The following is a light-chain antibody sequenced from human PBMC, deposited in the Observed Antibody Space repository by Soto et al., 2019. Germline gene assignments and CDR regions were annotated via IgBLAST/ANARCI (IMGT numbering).Light chain of an antibody. Sequence: EIVLAQSPGTLSLSPGERATLSCRASQSVSSSYFAWYQQKPGQAPRLLIYGASSRATGIPDRFSGSGSGTDFTLTISRLEPEDFAVYYCQQYGSSPPLSFGGGTKVDNK. CDR2: GAS. J-gene: IGKJ4*01. CDR3: QQYGSSPPLS. V-gene: IGKV3-20*01. CDR1: QSVSSSY.